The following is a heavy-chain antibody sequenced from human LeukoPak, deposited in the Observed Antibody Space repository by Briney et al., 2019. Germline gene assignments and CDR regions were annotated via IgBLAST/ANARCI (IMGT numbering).Heavy chain of an antibody. CDR1: GFTFTDSS. Sequence: GGSLRLSCAASGFTFTDSSMHWVRQASGKGLEWVGRIRSKSNNYATAYAASVNGRFNISRDDSKNMLYLQMNSLKTEDTAVYYCTTDKNFYYYMDVWGKGTTVTVSS. V-gene: IGHV3-73*01. J-gene: IGHJ6*03. CDR2: IRSKSNNYAT. CDR3: TTDKNFYYYMDV.